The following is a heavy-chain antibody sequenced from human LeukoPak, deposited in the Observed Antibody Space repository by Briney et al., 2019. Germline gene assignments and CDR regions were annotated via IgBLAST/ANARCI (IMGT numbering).Heavy chain of an antibody. J-gene: IGHJ1*01. CDR1: GFTFSDYS. D-gene: IGHD2-2*01. Sequence: GGSLRLSCAASGFTFSDYSMNWVRQAPGKGLEWVSSISASSNYIYYADSVKGRFTISRDNAKNSLYLQMSSLRAEDTAVYYCAKDWGQVPASISGHWGQGTLVTVSS. V-gene: IGHV3-21*01. CDR2: ISASSNYI. CDR3: AKDWGQVPASISGH.